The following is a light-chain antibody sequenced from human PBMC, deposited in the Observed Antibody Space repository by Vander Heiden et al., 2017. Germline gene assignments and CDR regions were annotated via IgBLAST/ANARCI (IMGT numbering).Light chain of an antibody. Sequence: QSVLTQPPSVPGAPAQRVTISCTGGSSNIGPGSDVHWYQQLPGTAPNLLITENKKRPSGVPERFSGSKSGTSASLAITGLQAEDEADYYCQSYDSSLSAYVFGTGTKVTVL. CDR3: QSYDSSLSAYV. CDR2: ENK. CDR1: SSNIGPGSD. V-gene: IGLV1-40*01. J-gene: IGLJ1*01.